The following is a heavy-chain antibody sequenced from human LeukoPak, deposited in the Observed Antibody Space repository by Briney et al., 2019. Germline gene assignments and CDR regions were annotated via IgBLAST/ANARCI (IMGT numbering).Heavy chain of an antibody. Sequence: GESLKISSKGSGYTFITYWIGWVRPMPGKGLEWMGIIYPGDSDTRYSPSFQGQVSISADKSISTAYLQWSSLKASDTAMYYCARGSGARGGSATYALNYWGQGTLVTVSS. V-gene: IGHV5-51*01. D-gene: IGHD3-10*01. CDR1: GYTFITYW. J-gene: IGHJ4*02. CDR2: IYPGDSDT. CDR3: ARGSGARGGSATYALNY.